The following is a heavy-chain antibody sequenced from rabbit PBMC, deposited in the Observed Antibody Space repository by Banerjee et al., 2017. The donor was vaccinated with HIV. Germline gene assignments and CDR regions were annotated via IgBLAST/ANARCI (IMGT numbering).Heavy chain of an antibody. V-gene: IGHV1S43*01. D-gene: IGHD4-2*01. CDR1: GIDFSRNYW. Sequence: QSLEESGGDLVKPGASLTLTCTASGIDFSRNYWICWVRQAPGKGLEWIACIETSGSGAWYANWVNGRFTISSHNAQNTLYLQLNSLTAADTATYFCVRDHGAGSPINLWGQGTLVTVS. J-gene: IGHJ4*01. CDR3: VRDHGAGSPINL. CDR2: IETSGSGA.